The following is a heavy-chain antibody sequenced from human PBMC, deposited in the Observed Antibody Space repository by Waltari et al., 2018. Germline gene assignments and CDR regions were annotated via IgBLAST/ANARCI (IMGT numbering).Heavy chain of an antibody. D-gene: IGHD3-22*01. CDR3: ARSGYYDSSGDYWWFDP. CDR1: GGSISSSNYY. J-gene: IGHJ5*02. Sequence: QLQLQESGPGLVKPSETLSLTCTVSGGSISSSNYYWGWIRQPPGKGLEWIGSIYYSGSTYYNPSLKSRVTISVDTSKNQFYLKLNSVTAADTAVHYCARSGYYDSSGDYWWFDPWGQGTLVTVSS. CDR2: IYYSGST. V-gene: IGHV4-39*01.